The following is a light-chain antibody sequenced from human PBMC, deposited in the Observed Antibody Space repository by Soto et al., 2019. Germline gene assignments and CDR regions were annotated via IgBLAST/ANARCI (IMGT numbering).Light chain of an antibody. Sequence: SPSPSAISTPVVGRVTITLRASQGISSYLAWYQQKPGKAPKLLIYAASTLQSGVPSRFSGSGSGTDFTLTISSLQPEDFATYYCQQLNSYPRTFGQGTKVEI. J-gene: IGKJ1*01. V-gene: IGKV1-9*01. CDR2: AAS. CDR3: QQLNSYPRT. CDR1: QGISSY.